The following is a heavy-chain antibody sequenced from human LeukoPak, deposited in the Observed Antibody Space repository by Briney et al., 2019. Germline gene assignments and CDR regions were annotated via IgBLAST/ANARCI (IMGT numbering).Heavy chain of an antibody. CDR3: ARVYSSSSGKNAFDI. CDR1: GFTFSSYW. D-gene: IGHD6-6*01. Sequence: PGGSLRLSCAVSGFTFSSYWMSWVRQAPGKGLEWVANMKQDGSEKDHVDSVEGRFTISRDNAKNFLYLQMNSLRAEDTAVYYCARVYSSSSGKNAFDIWGQGTRVTVSS. V-gene: IGHV3-7*03. J-gene: IGHJ3*02. CDR2: MKQDGSEK.